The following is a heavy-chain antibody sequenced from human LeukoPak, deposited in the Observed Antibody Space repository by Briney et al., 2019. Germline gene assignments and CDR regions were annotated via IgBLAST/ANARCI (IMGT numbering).Heavy chain of an antibody. CDR1: GFTFSNAW. V-gene: IGHV3-48*04. CDR3: ARDDYYGGNNFDY. Sequence: GGSLRLSCAASGFTFSNAWMSWVRQAPGKGLEWVSYISSSSSTIYYAASVKGRFTISRDNAKNSLYLQMNSLRAEDTAVYYCARDDYYGGNNFDYGGQGTLVTVSS. D-gene: IGHD4-23*01. J-gene: IGHJ4*02. CDR2: ISSSSSTI.